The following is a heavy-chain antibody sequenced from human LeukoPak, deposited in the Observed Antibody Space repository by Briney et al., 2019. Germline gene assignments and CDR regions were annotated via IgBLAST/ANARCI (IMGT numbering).Heavy chain of an antibody. Sequence: ASVKVSCKASGYTFTSYGISWVRQAPGQGLEWMGWISAYNGNTNYAQKLQGRVTMTTDTSTSTAYMELRSLRSDDTAVYYCARVEGDYDYYYYGMDVWGQGTTVTVSS. V-gene: IGHV1-18*01. D-gene: IGHD4-17*01. CDR3: ARVEGDYDYYYYGMDV. CDR2: ISAYNGNT. CDR1: GYTFTSYG. J-gene: IGHJ6*02.